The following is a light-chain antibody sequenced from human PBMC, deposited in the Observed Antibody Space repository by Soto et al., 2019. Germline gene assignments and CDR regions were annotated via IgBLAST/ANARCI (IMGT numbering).Light chain of an antibody. J-gene: IGKJ4*01. V-gene: IGKV3-20*01. Sequence: EIVMTQSPATLSVSTGERATLSCRASQNVSSNLAWYQQKPGQAPRLLIYGASSRATGIPDRSSGSGSGTDFTLTISRLEPEDFAIYYCQQYGDSPLTFGGGTKVDIK. CDR1: QNVSSN. CDR3: QQYGDSPLT. CDR2: GAS.